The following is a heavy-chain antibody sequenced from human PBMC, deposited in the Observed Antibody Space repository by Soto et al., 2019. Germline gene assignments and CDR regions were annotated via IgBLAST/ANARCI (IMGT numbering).Heavy chain of an antibody. CDR1: GGSISSGGYY. Sequence: SETLSLTCTVSGGSISSGGYYWSWIRQHPGKGLEWIGYIYYSGSTYYNPSLKSRVTISVDTPKNQFSLKLSSVTAADTAVYYCATGYYYGSGSYYRAFDIWGQGTMVTVSS. CDR2: IYYSGST. V-gene: IGHV4-31*03. J-gene: IGHJ3*02. D-gene: IGHD3-10*01. CDR3: ATGYYYGSGSYYRAFDI.